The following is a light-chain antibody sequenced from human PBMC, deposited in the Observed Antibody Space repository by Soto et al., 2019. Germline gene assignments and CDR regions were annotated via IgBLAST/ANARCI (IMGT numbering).Light chain of an antibody. Sequence: EIVLTQSLGTLSLSPGERGTLSCRASQSVSSNFLAWYQQKPGQAPRLLIFDASTRATGIPDRFTGRGSGTDFTLTISRLEPEDFAVYYCQFYGDPPKTFGQGTKVEIK. V-gene: IGKV3-20*01. CDR2: DAS. CDR3: QFYGDPPKT. J-gene: IGKJ1*01. CDR1: QSVSSNF.